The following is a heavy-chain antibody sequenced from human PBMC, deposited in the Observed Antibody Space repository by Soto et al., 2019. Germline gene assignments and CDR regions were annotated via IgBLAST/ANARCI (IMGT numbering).Heavy chain of an antibody. D-gene: IGHD6-6*01. Sequence: PSETLSLTCAVYGGSFSGYYWSWIRQPPGKGLEWMGEINHSGSTNYNPSLKSRVTISVDTSKNQFSLKLSSVTAAGTAVYYCGRLVPIIAPRLYYFDYCGQGTLVTVS. V-gene: IGHV4-34*01. CDR3: GRLVPIIAPRLYYFDY. CDR2: INHSGST. J-gene: IGHJ4*02. CDR1: GGSFSGYY.